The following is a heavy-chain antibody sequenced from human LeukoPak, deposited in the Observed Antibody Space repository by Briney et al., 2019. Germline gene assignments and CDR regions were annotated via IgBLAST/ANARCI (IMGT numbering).Heavy chain of an antibody. V-gene: IGHV3-30*18. J-gene: IGHJ4*02. CDR1: GFTYSSYG. CDR2: ISYDGSNK. CDR3: AKGRLNFDY. Sequence: GGSLRLSCAASGFTYSSYGMHWVRQAPSKGLEWVAVISYDGSNKYYADSVKGRFTISRDNSKNTLYLQMNSLRAEDTAVYYCAKGRLNFDYWGQGTLVTVSS. D-gene: IGHD3-22*01.